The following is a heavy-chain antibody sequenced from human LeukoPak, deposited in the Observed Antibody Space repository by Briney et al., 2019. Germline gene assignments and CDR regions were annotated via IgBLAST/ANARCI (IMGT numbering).Heavy chain of an antibody. D-gene: IGHD6-13*01. V-gene: IGHV3-23*01. CDR1: GFTFSSYA. CDR2: ISASGSAT. CDR3: AKGGIAAAGFFDY. J-gene: IGHJ4*02. Sequence: GGSLRLSCTVSGFTFSSYAMSWVRQAPGKGLEWVSLISASGSATYYADSVKGRFTISRDNSKNTLYLQMNSLRAEDTAVYYCAKGGIAAAGFFDYWGQGTLVTVSS.